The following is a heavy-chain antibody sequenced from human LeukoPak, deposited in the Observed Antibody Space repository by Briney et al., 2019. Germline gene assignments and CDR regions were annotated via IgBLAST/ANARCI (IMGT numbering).Heavy chain of an antibody. J-gene: IGHJ4*02. Sequence: ASVKVSCKASGYTFSNYGLSWVRQAPGQGLEWMGWISGYNGDTNYEQKIQGRVTMTTDTSTSTAYMELRSLRSDDTAVYYCARDLKGYYYDSSGSSKFDYWGQGTLVTVSS. D-gene: IGHD3-22*01. V-gene: IGHV1-18*01. CDR3: ARDLKGYYYDSSGSSKFDY. CDR1: GYTFSNYG. CDR2: ISGYNGDT.